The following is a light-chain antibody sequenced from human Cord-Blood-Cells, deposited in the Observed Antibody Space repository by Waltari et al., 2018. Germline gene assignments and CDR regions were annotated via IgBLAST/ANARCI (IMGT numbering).Light chain of an antibody. V-gene: IGLV2-23*03. CDR3: CSYAGSSTFVV. CDR1: SSDVGSYNL. Sequence: QSALTQPASVSGSPGQSITISCPGTSSDVGSYNLASWYQQHPGKDPKLLIYEGSKRPSGVSNRFSGSKSGNTASLTISGLQAEDEADYYCCSYAGSSTFVVFGGGTKLTVL. CDR2: EGS. J-gene: IGLJ2*01.